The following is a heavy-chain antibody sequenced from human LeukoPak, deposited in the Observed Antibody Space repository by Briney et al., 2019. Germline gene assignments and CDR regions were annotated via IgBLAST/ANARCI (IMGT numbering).Heavy chain of an antibody. Sequence: SGGSLRLSCAASGFTFSNYGMSWVRQAPGKGLEWVSAISGSGGSTYYADSVKGRFAISRDNSKNTLYLQMNSLRAEDTAVYYCAKDRRGSGSSYFDYWGQGTLVTVSS. V-gene: IGHV3-23*01. CDR3: AKDRRGSGSSYFDY. CDR2: ISGSGGST. CDR1: GFTFSNYG. J-gene: IGHJ4*02. D-gene: IGHD6-19*01.